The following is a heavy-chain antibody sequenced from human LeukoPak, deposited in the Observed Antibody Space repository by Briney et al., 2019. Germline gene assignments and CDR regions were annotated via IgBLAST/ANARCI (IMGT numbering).Heavy chain of an antibody. D-gene: IGHD3-10*01. CDR1: AFTFSYYA. J-gene: IGHJ4*02. CDR2: LSGSGGST. CDR3: TTMVRGVMWRGEYFDY. Sequence: GGSLRLSCAASAFTFSYYAMSWVRQSPGKGLEWVSGLSGSGGSTYYADSVKGRFTISRDNSKNTLYLQMNSLKTEDTAVYYCTTMVRGVMWRGEYFDYWGQGTLVTVSS. V-gene: IGHV3-23*01.